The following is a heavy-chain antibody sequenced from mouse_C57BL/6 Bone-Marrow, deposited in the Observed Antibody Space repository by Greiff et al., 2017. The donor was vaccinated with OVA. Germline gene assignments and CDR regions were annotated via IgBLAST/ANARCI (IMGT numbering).Heavy chain of an antibody. D-gene: IGHD1-1*01. V-gene: IGHV5-12*01. Sequence: EVQGVESGGGLVQPGGSLKLSCAASGFTFSDYYMYWVRQTPEKRLEWVAYISNGGGSTYYPDTVKGRFTISRDNAKNTLYLQMSRLKSEDTAMYYGARQGLRYCYAMDYWGQGTSVTVSS. CDR2: ISNGGGST. J-gene: IGHJ4*01. CDR3: ARQGLRYCYAMDY. CDR1: GFTFSDYY.